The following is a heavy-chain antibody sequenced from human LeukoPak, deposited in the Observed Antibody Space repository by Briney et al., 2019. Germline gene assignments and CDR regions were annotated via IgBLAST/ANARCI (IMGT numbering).Heavy chain of an antibody. Sequence: GGSLRLSCAASGFTFSNYGMHWVRQAPGKGLEWVAFVRYDGSNKYYADSVKGRFTISRDSSKNTLYLQMNSLRPEDTAVYYCAKGRGQSYPHYYFDSWGQGTLVTVSS. D-gene: IGHD5-18*01. CDR2: VRYDGSNK. V-gene: IGHV3-30*02. J-gene: IGHJ4*02. CDR1: GFTFSNYG. CDR3: AKGRGQSYPHYYFDS.